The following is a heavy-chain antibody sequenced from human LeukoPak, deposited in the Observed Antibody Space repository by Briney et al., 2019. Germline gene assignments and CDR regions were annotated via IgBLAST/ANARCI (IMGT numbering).Heavy chain of an antibody. CDR1: GFTFSSYA. V-gene: IGHV3-23*01. CDR2: ISVSTSST. CDR3: AKLTWPDFDY. J-gene: IGHJ4*02. Sequence: GGSLRLSCAASGFTFSSYAMSWVRQAPGKGLEWVSSISVSTSSTYYADSVKGRFTISRDNSKNTLYLQMNCLRAEDTAVYYCAKLTWPDFDYWGQGTLVTVSS.